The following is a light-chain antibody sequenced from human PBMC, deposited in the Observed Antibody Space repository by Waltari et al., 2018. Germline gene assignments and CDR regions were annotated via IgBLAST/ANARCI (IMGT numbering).Light chain of an antibody. CDR3: SSYTSSSTLGVV. CDR2: DVS. Sequence: QSALTQPASVSGSPGQSITISCTGTSSDVGGYNYVSWYQQHPGKAPKLIMYDVSNRPSGVSNRFSGSKSGNTASLTISGLQAEDEADYYCSSYTSSSTLGVVFGGGTKLTVL. V-gene: IGLV2-14*03. CDR1: SSDVGGYNY. J-gene: IGLJ2*01.